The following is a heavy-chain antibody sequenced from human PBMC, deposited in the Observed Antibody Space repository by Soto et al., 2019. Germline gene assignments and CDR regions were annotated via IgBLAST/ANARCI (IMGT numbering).Heavy chain of an antibody. D-gene: IGHD2-21*01. V-gene: IGHV1-18*04. Sequence: QVQLVQSGIEVKKPGASVKVSCKASGYTFTNYGISWVRQAPGQGLEWTAWINPENGHTYYAQKVQGRLTLTTDIFTSTAYMELRSLRSDDTAVYYCARSGDWLFNPDYWGQGTLVTVSS. J-gene: IGHJ4*02. CDR2: INPENGHT. CDR3: ARSGDWLFNPDY. CDR1: GYTFTNYG.